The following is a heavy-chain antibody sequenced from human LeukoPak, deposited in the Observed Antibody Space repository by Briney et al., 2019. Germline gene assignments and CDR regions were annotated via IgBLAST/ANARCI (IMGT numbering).Heavy chain of an antibody. CDR2: ISADNGNT. CDR3: ARGRAHDY. Sequence: GASVKVSCKASGYAFTSYGISWVRRAPGEGLEWMGWISADNGNTNYAQKFQGRVTMTTDTSTSTAYMELRSLRSDDTAVYYCARGRAHDYWGQGTLVTVSS. V-gene: IGHV1-18*04. CDR1: GYAFTSYG. J-gene: IGHJ4*02.